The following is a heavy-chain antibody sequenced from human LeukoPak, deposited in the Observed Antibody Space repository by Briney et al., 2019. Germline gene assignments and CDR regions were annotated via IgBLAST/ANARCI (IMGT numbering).Heavy chain of an antibody. CDR3: ARVRAMDIYYYYYMDV. CDR2: IYYSGST. J-gene: IGHJ6*03. Sequence: SETLSLTCAVYGGSFSAYYWGWIRQPPGKGLEWIGSIYYSGSTYYNPSLKSRVTISVDTSKNQFSLKLSSVTAADTAVYYCARVRAMDIYYYYYMDVWGKGTTVTVSS. D-gene: IGHD5-18*01. V-gene: IGHV4-34*01. CDR1: GGSFSAYY.